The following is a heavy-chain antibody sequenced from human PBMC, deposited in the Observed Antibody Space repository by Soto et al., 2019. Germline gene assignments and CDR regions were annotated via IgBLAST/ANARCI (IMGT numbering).Heavy chain of an antibody. CDR3: PRTREELVLPCYYGIDV. V-gene: IGHV5-51*01. D-gene: IGHD6-6*01. CDR2: IYPGDSDT. CDR1: GYSFTNYW. J-gene: IGHJ6*02. Sequence: GESLKISCTGSGYSFTNYWIGWVRQMPGKGLEWVGVIYPGDSDTRYSPSFQGQVTISADKSISTAYLQWSSLKASDTAMYYCPRTREELVLPCYYGIDVCGPGTTVTV.